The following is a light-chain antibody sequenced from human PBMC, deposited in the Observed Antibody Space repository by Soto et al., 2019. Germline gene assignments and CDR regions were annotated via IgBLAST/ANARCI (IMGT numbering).Light chain of an antibody. CDR2: QDS. V-gene: IGLV3-1*01. Sequence: SYELTQPPSVSVSSRQTASITCSGDKLGDKYACWYQQKPGQSPVLVIYQDSKRPSGIPERFSGSNSGNTATLTISGTQAMDEADYYCQAWDSSTAVFGGGTKLTVL. CDR3: QAWDSSTAV. CDR1: KLGDKY. J-gene: IGLJ2*01.